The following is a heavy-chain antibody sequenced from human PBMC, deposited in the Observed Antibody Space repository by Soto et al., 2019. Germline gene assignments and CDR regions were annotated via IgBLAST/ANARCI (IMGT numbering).Heavy chain of an antibody. Sequence: QVPLQQWGAGLLKPSETLSLTCAVYGGSFSGYSWTWIRQPPGTGLEWIGDINPSGSNNSNPSLKSRVTISVDSSENQLSLKLTSVTAADTAVYYCARDNITGLFAYWGQGTLVTGSS. CDR2: INPSGSN. CDR3: ARDNITGLFAY. V-gene: IGHV4-34*01. CDR1: GGSFSGYS. D-gene: IGHD2-8*02. J-gene: IGHJ4*02.